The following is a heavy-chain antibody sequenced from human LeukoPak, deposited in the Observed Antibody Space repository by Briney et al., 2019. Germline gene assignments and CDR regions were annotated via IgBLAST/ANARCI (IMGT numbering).Heavy chain of an antibody. V-gene: IGHV4-34*01. CDR3: ASSGWGNWFDP. CDR1: GGSFSGYY. CDR2: INHSGST. J-gene: IGHJ5*02. D-gene: IGHD6-19*01. Sequence: PSETLSLTCAVYGGSFSGYYWSWIRQPPGKGLEWIGEINHSGSTNYNPSLKSRVTISVDTSKNQFSLKLSSVTAADTAVYYCASSGWGNWFDPWGQGTLVTVSS.